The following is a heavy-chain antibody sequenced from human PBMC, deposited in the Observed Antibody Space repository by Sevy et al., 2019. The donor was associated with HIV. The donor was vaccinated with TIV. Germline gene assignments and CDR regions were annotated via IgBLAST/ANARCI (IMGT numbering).Heavy chain of an antibody. CDR1: GFIFSSYV. V-gene: IGHV3-23*01. J-gene: IGHJ4*02. CDR2: ISGSGGYT. CDR3: EAITTAGRDY. Sequence: GGSLRLSCAASGFIFSSYVMSWVRQAPGKGLEWVSSISGSGGYTYYADSVKGRFTISRDNSNNMLYLQMNSLRAEDTAIYYCEAITTAGRDYWGQGTPVTVSS. D-gene: IGHD1-1*01.